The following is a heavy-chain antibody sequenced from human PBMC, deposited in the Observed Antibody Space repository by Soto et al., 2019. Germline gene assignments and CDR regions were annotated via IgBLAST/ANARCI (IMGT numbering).Heavy chain of an antibody. CDR2: ISSGAAYI. V-gene: IGHV3-21*01. D-gene: IGHD1-26*01. J-gene: IGHJ5*02. CDR3: XRDEGGSYDSWFHP. Sequence: EVQVVESGGGLVKPGGSLTLSCNFTFSLYSMNWVRQAPGKGLEWVASISSGAAYIKYADSVQGRFTISXXXXXXXXSXXXXXXXXXXXXXYFCXRDEGGSYDSWFHPWGQGTQVTV. CDR1: TFSLYS.